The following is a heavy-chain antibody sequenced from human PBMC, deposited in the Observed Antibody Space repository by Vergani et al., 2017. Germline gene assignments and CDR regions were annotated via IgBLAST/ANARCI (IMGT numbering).Heavy chain of an antibody. D-gene: IGHD2-2*01. V-gene: IGHV4-31*03. CDR1: GGSISSGGYY. J-gene: IGHJ1*01. Sequence: QVQLQESGPGLVKPSQTLSLTCTVSGGSISSGGYYWSWIRQHPGKGLEWIGYIYHSGSTYYNPSLKSRVTISVDRSKNQFSLKLSSVTAADTAVYYCARVRMYCSSTSCPGGHFQHWGQGTLVTVSS. CDR2: IYHSGST. CDR3: ARVRMYCSSTSCPGGHFQH.